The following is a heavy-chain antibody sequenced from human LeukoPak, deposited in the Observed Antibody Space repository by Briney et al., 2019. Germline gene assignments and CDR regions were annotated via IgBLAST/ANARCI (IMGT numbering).Heavy chain of an antibody. CDR1: GFTFSTHD. Sequence: GGSLRLSCAASGFTFSTHDLNWVRQAPGKGLEWVSFISSRSSTIYYADSVKGRFTISRDNSKNTLYLQMNSLRAEDTAVYYCARDQRRDGHNGVDYWGQGTLVTVSS. D-gene: IGHD5-24*01. CDR2: ISSRSSTI. CDR3: ARDQRRDGHNGVDY. J-gene: IGHJ4*02. V-gene: IGHV3-48*01.